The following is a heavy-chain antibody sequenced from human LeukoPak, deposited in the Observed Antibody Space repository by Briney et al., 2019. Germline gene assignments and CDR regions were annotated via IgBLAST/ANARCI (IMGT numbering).Heavy chain of an antibody. D-gene: IGHD3-16*02. CDR1: GGSFSGYY. CDR3: ARGLHARLHASVDYVWGSYRSTPEVNLDY. J-gene: IGHJ4*02. Sequence: PSETLSLTCAVYGGSFSGYYWSWIRQPPEKGLEWIGEINHSGSTNYNPSLKSRVTLSVDTSKNQFSLKLNSVTAADTAVYYCARGLHARLHASVDYVWGSYRSTPEVNLDYWAQGTLVTVSS. V-gene: IGHV4-34*01. CDR2: INHSGST.